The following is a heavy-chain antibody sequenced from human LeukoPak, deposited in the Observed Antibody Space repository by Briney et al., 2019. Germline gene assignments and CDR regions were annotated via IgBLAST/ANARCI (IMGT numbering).Heavy chain of an antibody. V-gene: IGHV4-38-2*02. CDR1: GYPINSGYY. D-gene: IGHD3-3*01. CDR3: AREAQVSFGVVTRYFDY. J-gene: IGHJ4*02. Sequence: SETLSLTCTVSGYPINSGYYWGWIRHPPGKGLEWIGSIYHSGSTSYNPSLKSRVTISVDTSKNHFSLRLSSVTAADTAVYYCAREAQVSFGVVTRYFDYWGQGTLVTVSS. CDR2: IYHSGST.